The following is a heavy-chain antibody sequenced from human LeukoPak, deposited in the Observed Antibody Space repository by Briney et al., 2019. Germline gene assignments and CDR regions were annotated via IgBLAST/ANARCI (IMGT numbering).Heavy chain of an antibody. J-gene: IGHJ4*02. Sequence: GGSLRLSCAASGFTFDDYAMHWVRQAPGKGLEWVSLISWDGGSTYYADSVKGRFTVSRDNSKNSLYLQMNRLRAEDTALYYCAKGPVRGSYRYGYFDYWGQGPLVTVSS. CDR1: GFTFDDYA. CDR2: ISWDGGST. V-gene: IGHV3-43D*03. CDR3: AKGPVRGSYRYGYFDY. D-gene: IGHD3-16*02.